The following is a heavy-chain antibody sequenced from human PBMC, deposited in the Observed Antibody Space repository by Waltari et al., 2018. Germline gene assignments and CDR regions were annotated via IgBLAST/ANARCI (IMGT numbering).Heavy chain of an antibody. D-gene: IGHD7-27*01. J-gene: IGHJ4*02. V-gene: IGHV1-2*06. Sequence: VPMLQSGAEVQKAGASVQVSCWASGYSFTAYSLHWVRQAPGQGHGGRQAPGQGLEWMGRINPNSGAKTYAQMIPGRVTRTRETSISTAYMEVNGLRSDDTAVYYCARVLSTVQLGIFAYWGQGTVVTVSS. CDR3: ARVLSTVQLGIFAY. CDR2: INPNSGAK. CDR1: GYSFTAYS.